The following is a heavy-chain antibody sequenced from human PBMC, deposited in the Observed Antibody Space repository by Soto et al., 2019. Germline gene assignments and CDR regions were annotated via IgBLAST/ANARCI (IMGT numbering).Heavy chain of an antibody. CDR3: AREYPVHSAYFDY. D-gene: IGHD1-26*01. J-gene: IGHJ4*02. CDR1: GASISRYY. CDR2: MYYSGNA. Sequence: SETLSLTCTVSGASISRYYWSWIRQSPGKGLEWIGYMYYSGNANYNPSLRSRITISVDTSRNQFSLNLNSVTAADTAVYYCAREYPVHSAYFDYWGQGILVTVSS. V-gene: IGHV4-59*01.